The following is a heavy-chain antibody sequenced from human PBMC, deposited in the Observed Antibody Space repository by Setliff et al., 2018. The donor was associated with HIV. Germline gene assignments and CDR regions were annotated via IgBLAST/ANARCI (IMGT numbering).Heavy chain of an antibody. CDR1: GGSISSHY. CDR3: ASGDNFWSGSYY. J-gene: IGHJ4*02. V-gene: IGHV4-59*11. CDR2: IYNSGTT. Sequence: SETLSLTCTVSGGSISSHYWSWIRQPPGKGLEWIGYIYNSGTTNYNPSLKSRVTMSVHTPKNQFSLKLSSVTAADTAVYYCASGDNFWSGSYYWGQGTLVTVSS. D-gene: IGHD3-3*01.